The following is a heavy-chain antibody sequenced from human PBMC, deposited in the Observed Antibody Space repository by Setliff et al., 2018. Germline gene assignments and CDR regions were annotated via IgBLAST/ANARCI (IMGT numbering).Heavy chain of an antibody. V-gene: IGHV1-18*01. Sequence: ASVKVSCKASGYTFTKYGINWVRQAPGQRLEWVGWISAYNGDTNYAQKFQGRVTMTTDRSTSTAYMELRSLKSDDTAVYYCARERYFDNWGQGTLVTVSS. J-gene: IGHJ4*02. CDR1: GYTFTKYG. CDR3: ARERYFDN. CDR2: ISAYNGDT.